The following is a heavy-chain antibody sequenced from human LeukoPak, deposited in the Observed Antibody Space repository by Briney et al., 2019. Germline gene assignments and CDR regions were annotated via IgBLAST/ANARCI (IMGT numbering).Heavy chain of an antibody. CDR3: ARRSGSYPYYFDY. CDR1: GGSISIYY. V-gene: IGHV4-59*01. J-gene: IGHJ4*02. CDR2: IYNSGST. Sequence: SETLSLTCTVSGGSISIYYWSWLRQPPGKGLEWIGYIYNSGSTIYNPSLRSRVTISVDTSKNQFSLKLSSVTAADTAMYFCARRSGSYPYYFDYWGQGTLVTVSS. D-gene: IGHD1-26*01.